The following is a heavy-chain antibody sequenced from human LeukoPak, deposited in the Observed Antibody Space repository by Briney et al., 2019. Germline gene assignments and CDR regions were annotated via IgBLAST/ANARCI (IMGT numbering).Heavy chain of an antibody. CDR3: ARYYGGNSACDY. D-gene: IGHD4-23*01. Sequence: QTGGSLRLSCAASGFTFSTYSMNWVRQAPGKGLEWVSYISSSIITIYYADSVKGRFTISRDNAKSSLYLQMNSLRAEDTAVYYCARYYGGNSACDYWGQGTLVTVSS. J-gene: IGHJ4*02. V-gene: IGHV3-48*01. CDR1: GFTFSTYS. CDR2: ISSSIITI.